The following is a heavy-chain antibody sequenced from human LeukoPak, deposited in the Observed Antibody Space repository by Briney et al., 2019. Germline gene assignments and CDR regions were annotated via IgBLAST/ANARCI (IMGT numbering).Heavy chain of an antibody. Sequence: GGSLRLSCAASGFTFSYYTMHWVRQAPGKGLEWVAVISYDGSNKYYADSVKGRFTISRDNAKNTLYLQMNSLRAEDTAVYYCARDFRYSPDYWGQGTLVTVSS. CDR2: ISYDGSNK. D-gene: IGHD5-12*01. CDR1: GFTFSYYT. J-gene: IGHJ4*02. V-gene: IGHV3-30-3*01. CDR3: ARDFRYSPDY.